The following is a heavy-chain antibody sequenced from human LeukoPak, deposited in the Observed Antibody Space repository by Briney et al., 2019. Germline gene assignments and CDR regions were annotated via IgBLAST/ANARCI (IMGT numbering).Heavy chain of an antibody. CDR1: GGSISSGDYY. CDR2: IYYSGST. D-gene: IGHD1-7*01. V-gene: IGHV4-30-4*01. Sequence: SETLSLTCTVSGGSISSGDYYWRWLRQPPGTGLEWLGYIYYSGSTYYNPSLKSRVTISVDTSKNQFSLKLSSGTAADAAVYCCARVEAMELFDYWGQGTLVTVSS. J-gene: IGHJ4*02. CDR3: ARVEAMELFDY.